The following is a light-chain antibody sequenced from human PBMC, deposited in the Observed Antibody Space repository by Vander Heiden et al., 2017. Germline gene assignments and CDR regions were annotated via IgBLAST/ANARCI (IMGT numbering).Light chain of an antibody. CDR2: AAS. J-gene: IGKJ2*02. Sequence: DIQMTQSPSSLSASVGDRVTITCRASQSISSYLNWYQQKPGKAPKLLIYAASSLQSGVPSRFSGSGSGTDFTLTISSLQPEDFATYYCQQSYSTLGTFGQGTKLEIQ. V-gene: IGKV1-39*01. CDR3: QQSYSTLGT. CDR1: QSISSY.